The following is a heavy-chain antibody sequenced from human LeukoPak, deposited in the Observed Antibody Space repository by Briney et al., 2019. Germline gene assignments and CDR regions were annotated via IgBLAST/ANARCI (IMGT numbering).Heavy chain of an antibody. Sequence: SETLSLTCAVYGGSSSGYYWSWIRQPPGKGQEWIGEIHHRGATNYDPSLKSRVTISGDPYKNHISLKLNSVTAADTAVYYCARGELGHYDIRIKPYHFDSWGQGSLVTVSS. D-gene: IGHD3-22*01. V-gene: IGHV4-34*01. J-gene: IGHJ4*02. CDR1: GGSSSGYY. CDR3: ARGELGHYDIRIKPYHFDS. CDR2: IHHRGAT.